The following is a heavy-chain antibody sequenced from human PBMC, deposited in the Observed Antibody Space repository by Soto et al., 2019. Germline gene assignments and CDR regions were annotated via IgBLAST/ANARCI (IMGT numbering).Heavy chain of an antibody. Sequence: QVQLVQSGAEVKRPGASVKASCKASGYTFTTYYMHWVRQAPGQGLEWLGIINPNGGSTTYAQKFQGRVTMTRDTSTSTVSLELSSLRSEDTAVYYCARAGYCSGGTCFHGNCDYWGQGTLVTVSA. CDR2: INPNGGST. J-gene: IGHJ4*02. CDR3: ARAGYCSGGTCFHGNCDY. D-gene: IGHD2-15*01. CDR1: GYTFTTYY. V-gene: IGHV1-46*01.